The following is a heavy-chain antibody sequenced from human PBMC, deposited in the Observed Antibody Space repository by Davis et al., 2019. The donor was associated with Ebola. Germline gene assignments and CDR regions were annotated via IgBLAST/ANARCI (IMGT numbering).Heavy chain of an antibody. CDR2: ISSSGSTI. Sequence: GESLKISCAASGFTFSDYYMSWIRKAPGKGLEWISYISSSGSTIYYADSVKGRFTISRDNAKNSLYLQMNSLRAEDTAVYYCARDTLTTVTLYYYYGMDVWGQGTTVTVSS. V-gene: IGHV3-11*01. J-gene: IGHJ6*02. CDR3: ARDTLTTVTLYYYYGMDV. D-gene: IGHD4-17*01. CDR1: GFTFSDYY.